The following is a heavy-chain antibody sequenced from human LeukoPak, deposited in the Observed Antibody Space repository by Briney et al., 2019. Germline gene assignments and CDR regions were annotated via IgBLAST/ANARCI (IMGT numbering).Heavy chain of an antibody. V-gene: IGHV4-59*13. CDR2: IYYSGST. Sequence: PSETLSLTCTVSDGSINSYYWSWIRQPPGKGLEWIGYIYYSGSTNYNPSLKSRVTISVDTSKNQFFLNLTSVTAADTAVYYCAKQIREDYEASQINWFDPWGPGTLVTVSS. CDR3: AKQIREDYEASQINWFDP. D-gene: IGHD4-17*01. CDR1: DGSINSYY. J-gene: IGHJ5*02.